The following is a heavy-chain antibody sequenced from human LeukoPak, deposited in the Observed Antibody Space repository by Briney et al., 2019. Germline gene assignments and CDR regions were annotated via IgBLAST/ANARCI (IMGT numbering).Heavy chain of an antibody. Sequence: SVKVSCKASGGTFSSYAISWVRQAPGQGLEWMGRIIPILGIANYAQKFQGRVTITADKSTSTAYMELSSLRSEDTAVYYCATYYDSSGYYVNYFDYWGQGTLVTVSS. CDR3: ATYYDSSGYYVNYFDY. CDR1: GGTFSSYA. V-gene: IGHV1-69*04. CDR2: IIPILGIA. D-gene: IGHD3-22*01. J-gene: IGHJ4*02.